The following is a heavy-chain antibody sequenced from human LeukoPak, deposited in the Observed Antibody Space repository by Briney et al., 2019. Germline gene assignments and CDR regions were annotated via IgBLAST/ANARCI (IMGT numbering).Heavy chain of an antibody. D-gene: IGHD1-1*01. CDR2: IKHDGSGK. J-gene: IGHJ4*02. CDR3: ARDSAYIFDY. V-gene: IGHV3-7*01. CDR1: GFTFSNYW. Sequence: GGSLRLSCAASGFTFSNYWMSWVRQAPGKGLEWVANIKHDGSGKYYVDSMKGRFTISRDNAKSSLYLQMNSLRAEDTAVYYCARDSAYIFDYWGQGTLVTVSS.